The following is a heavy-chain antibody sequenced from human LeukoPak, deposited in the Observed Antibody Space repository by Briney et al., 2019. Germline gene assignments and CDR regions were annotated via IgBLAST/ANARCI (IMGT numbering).Heavy chain of an antibody. J-gene: IGHJ3*01. CDR1: GFTFSDYY. Sequence: GGSLRLSCAASGFTFSDYYMSWIRQAPGKGLEWVSYISTSGSTIYYADSLKGRFTISRDNAKNSLYLQMNSLRGDDTAVYYCARRKGFYVYFWGIYGYVFFIVGGQGKRVTVS. CDR2: ISTSGSTI. D-gene: IGHD3-16*01. CDR3: ARRKGFYVYFWGIYGYVFFIV. V-gene: IGHV3-11*04.